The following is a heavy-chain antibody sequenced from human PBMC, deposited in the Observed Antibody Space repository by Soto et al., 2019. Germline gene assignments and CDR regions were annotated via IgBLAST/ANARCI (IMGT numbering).Heavy chain of an antibody. D-gene: IGHD5-18*01. CDR3: ARDLRGYSYGVEGYYYGMDV. V-gene: IGHV3-21*01. J-gene: IGHJ6*02. CDR1: GFTFSSYE. CDR2: ISSSSSYI. Sequence: GGSLRLSCVASGFTFSSYEMTWVRQAPGKGLEWVSSISSSSSYIYYADSVKGRFTISRDNAKNSLYLQMNSLRAEDTAVYYCARDLRGYSYGVEGYYYGMDVWGQGTTVTV.